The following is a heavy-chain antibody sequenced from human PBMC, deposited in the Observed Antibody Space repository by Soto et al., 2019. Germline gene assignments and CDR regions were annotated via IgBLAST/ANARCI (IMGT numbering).Heavy chain of an antibody. V-gene: IGHV1-24*01. CDR3: ATSPSITIFGVVIIPGMDV. CDR1: GYTLTELS. Sequence: ASVKVSCKVSGYTLTELSMHWVRQAPGKGLEWMGGFDPEDGETIYAQKFQGRVTMTEDTSTDTAYMELSSLRSEDTAVYYCATSPSITIFGVVIIPGMDVWGQGTTVTVSS. D-gene: IGHD3-3*01. J-gene: IGHJ6*02. CDR2: FDPEDGET.